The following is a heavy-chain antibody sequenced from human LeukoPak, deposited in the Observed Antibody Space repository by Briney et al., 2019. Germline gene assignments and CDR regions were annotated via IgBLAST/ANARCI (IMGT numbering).Heavy chain of an antibody. CDR2: IIPILGIA. CDR1: GGTFSSYT. V-gene: IGHV1-69*02. J-gene: IGHJ4*02. Sequence: KVSCKASGGTFSSYTISWVRQAPGQGLEWMGRIIPILGIANYAQKFQGRVTITADKSTSTAYMELSSLRSEDTAVYYCARGMRGVIRSFDYWGQGTLVTVSS. CDR3: ARGMRGVIRSFDY. D-gene: IGHD3-10*01.